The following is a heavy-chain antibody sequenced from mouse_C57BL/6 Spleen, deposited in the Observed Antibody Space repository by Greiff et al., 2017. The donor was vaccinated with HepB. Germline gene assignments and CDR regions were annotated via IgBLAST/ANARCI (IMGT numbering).Heavy chain of an antibody. V-gene: IGHV1-7*01. CDR1: GYTFTSYW. Sequence: VQLQQSGAELAKPGASVKLSCKASGYTFTSYWMHWVKQRPGQGLEWIGYINPSSGYTKYNQKFKDKATLTADKSSITAYMQLSSLTYEDSAVYYCANYDSSMDYWGQGTSVTVSS. CDR2: INPSSGYT. J-gene: IGHJ4*01. CDR3: ANYDSSMDY. D-gene: IGHD2-4*01.